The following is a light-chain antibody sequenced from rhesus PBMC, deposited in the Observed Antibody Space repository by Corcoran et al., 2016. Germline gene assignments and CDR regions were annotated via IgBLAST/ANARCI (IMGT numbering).Light chain of an antibody. J-gene: IGKJ1*01. V-gene: IGKV1-22*01. CDR1: QSISSW. CDR3: QQYNTSPWT. CDR2: KTS. Sequence: DIQMTQSPSSLSASVGDTVTITCRASQSISSWLAWYQQKPGKAPKLLIYKTSSLQSGVPSRFSGSGTGTDFTFTISSLQSEDFATYYCQQYNTSPWTFGQGNKVEIK.